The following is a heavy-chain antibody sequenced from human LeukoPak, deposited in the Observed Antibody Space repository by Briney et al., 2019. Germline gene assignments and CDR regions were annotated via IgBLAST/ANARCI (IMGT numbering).Heavy chain of an antibody. J-gene: IGHJ4*02. CDR3: ARGTFIVGAGDYYFDY. D-gene: IGHD1-26*01. CDR1: GYTFTSYY. V-gene: IGHV1-46*01. CDR2: INPSGGST. Sequence: GASVKVSCKASGYTFTSYYMHWVRQAPGQGLEWMGIINPSGGSTSYAQKFQGRVTMTRDTSTSTVYMELSSLRSEDTAVYYCARGTFIVGAGDYYFDYWGQGTLVTVSS.